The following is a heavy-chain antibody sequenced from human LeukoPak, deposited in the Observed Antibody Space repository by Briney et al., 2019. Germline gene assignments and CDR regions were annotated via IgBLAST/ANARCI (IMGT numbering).Heavy chain of an antibody. V-gene: IGHV1-18*01. CDR3: ARYSGNDYRDVYYCYYYMDV. D-gene: IGHD5-12*01. CDR1: GYTFTTSG. Sequence: ASVKVSSNDPGYTFTTSGLSWVRQAPGQGFEWMGWISGYSGNTKYAQRLQGRVTMTTDTSTSAAYMELRSLRSDDTAVYYCARYSGNDYRDVYYCYYYMDVWGQGTTVTVSS. J-gene: IGHJ6*02. CDR2: ISGYSGNT.